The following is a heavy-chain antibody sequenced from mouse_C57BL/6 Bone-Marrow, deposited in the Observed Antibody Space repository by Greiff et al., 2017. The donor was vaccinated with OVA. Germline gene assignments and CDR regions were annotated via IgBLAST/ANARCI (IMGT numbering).Heavy chain of an antibody. V-gene: IGHV5-4*03. CDR1: GFTFSSYA. Sequence: EVKVVESGGGLVKPGGSLKLSCAASGFTFSSYAMSWVRQTPEKRLEWVATISDGGSYTYYPDNVKGRFTISRDNAKNNLYLQMSHLKSEDTAMYYCARASAYWYFDVWGTGTTVTVSS. J-gene: IGHJ1*03. D-gene: IGHD6-1*01. CDR3: ARASAYWYFDV. CDR2: ISDGGSYT.